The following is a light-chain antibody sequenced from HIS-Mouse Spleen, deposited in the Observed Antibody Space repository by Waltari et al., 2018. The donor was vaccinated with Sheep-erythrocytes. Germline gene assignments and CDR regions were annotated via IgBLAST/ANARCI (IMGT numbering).Light chain of an antibody. Sequence: DIQMTQSPSSLSASVGDRVTITYRASQRISSYLNWYQQKPGKAPKLLIYAASSLQSGVPSRFSGSGSGTDFTLTISSLQPEDFATYYCQQSYSTPQFTFGPGTKVDIK. J-gene: IGKJ3*01. V-gene: IGKV1-39*01. CDR1: QRISSY. CDR3: QQSYSTPQFT. CDR2: AAS.